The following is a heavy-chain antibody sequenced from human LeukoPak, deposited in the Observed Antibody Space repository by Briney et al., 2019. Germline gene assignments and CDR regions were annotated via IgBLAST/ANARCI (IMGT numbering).Heavy chain of an antibody. CDR2: ISTSGSIT. CDR3: ARDLSCGGDCYSNDAFDI. J-gene: IGHJ3*02. CDR1: GFTFSSYE. V-gene: IGHV3-48*03. D-gene: IGHD2-21*02. Sequence: GGSLRLSCTASGFTFSSYEMNWVRQAPGKGLTWISYISTSGSITDYADSVEGRLTISRDNAQNSLYLQMNSLRAEDTAIYYCARDLSCGGDCYSNDAFDIWGQGTMVTVSS.